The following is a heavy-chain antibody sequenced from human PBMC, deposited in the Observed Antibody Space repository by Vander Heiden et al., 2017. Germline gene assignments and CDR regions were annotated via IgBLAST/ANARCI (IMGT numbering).Heavy chain of an antibody. Sequence: QVQLVESGGGVVQPGRSLRLSCAASGFTFSSYAMHWVRQAPGKGREWVAVISYDGSNKYYADSVKGRFTISRDNSKNTLYLQMNSLRAEDTAVYYCARDWGAAGTCDYWGQGTLVTVSS. CDR3: ARDWGAAGTCDY. J-gene: IGHJ4*02. V-gene: IGHV3-30*04. CDR1: GFTFSSYA. D-gene: IGHD6-13*01. CDR2: ISYDGSNK.